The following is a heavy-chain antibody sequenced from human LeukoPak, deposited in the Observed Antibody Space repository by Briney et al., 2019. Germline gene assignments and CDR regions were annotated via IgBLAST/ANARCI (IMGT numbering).Heavy chain of an antibody. Sequence: GGSLRLSCAASGITFSTYAMSWVRQAPGKGLEWVSAISGSGDSTYHADSVKGRFAVSRDNSKNTLYLQMNSLRAGDTAVYYCAKDRSGHYSDPFDIWGQGTMVTVSS. CDR1: GITFSTYA. V-gene: IGHV3-23*01. CDR2: ISGSGDST. D-gene: IGHD1-26*01. J-gene: IGHJ3*02. CDR3: AKDRSGHYSDPFDI.